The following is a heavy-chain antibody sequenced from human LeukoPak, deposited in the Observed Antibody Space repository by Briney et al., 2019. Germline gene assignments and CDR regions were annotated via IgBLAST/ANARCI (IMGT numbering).Heavy chain of an antibody. J-gene: IGHJ4*02. CDR2: IYSGGST. CDR1: GFTVSSNY. V-gene: IGHV3-53*01. CDR3: AKVAGYSYVGVYYFDY. Sequence: PGGSLRLSCAASGFTVSSNYMSWVRQGPGKGLEWVSVIYSGGSTYYADSVKGRFTISRDNSKNTLFLQMNSLRAEDTAVYYCAKVAGYSYVGVYYFDYWGQGTLVTVSS. D-gene: IGHD5-18*01.